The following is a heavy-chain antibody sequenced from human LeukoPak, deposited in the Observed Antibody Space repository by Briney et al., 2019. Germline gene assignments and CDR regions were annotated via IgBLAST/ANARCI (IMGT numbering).Heavy chain of an antibody. CDR2: IFPSGGEI. J-gene: IGHJ4*02. D-gene: IGHD2-8*02. V-gene: IGHV3-23*01. Sequence: GGSLRLSCAASGFTFSRYWMTWVRQAPGKGLEWVSSIFPSGGEIHYADSVRGRFTISRDSSKSTLSLQMNSLRAEDTAIYYCATYRQVLLPFESWGQGTLVTVSS. CDR3: ATYRQVLLPFES. CDR1: GFTFSRYW.